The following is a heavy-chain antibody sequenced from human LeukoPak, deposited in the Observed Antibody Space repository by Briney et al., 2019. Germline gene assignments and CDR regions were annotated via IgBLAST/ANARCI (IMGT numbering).Heavy chain of an antibody. J-gene: IGHJ4*02. D-gene: IGHD1-1*01. Sequence: PGGSLRLSCAASGFTFSSHWMHWVRQAPGKGLVWVSRIISDGSSTSYADSVKGRFTISRDNAKNTLFLQMNSLRAEDTAVYYCARARFGWNDVLGIDYWGQGTLVTVPS. CDR3: ARARFGWNDVLGIDY. CDR2: IISDGSST. V-gene: IGHV3-74*01. CDR1: GFTFSSHW.